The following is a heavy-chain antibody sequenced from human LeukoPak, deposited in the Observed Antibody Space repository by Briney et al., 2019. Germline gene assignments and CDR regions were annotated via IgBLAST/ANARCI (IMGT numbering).Heavy chain of an antibody. V-gene: IGHV3-7*03. CDR3: ARDMYYDILTGYYSRAFDI. Sequence: PGGSLRLSCAASGFTFSSYWMSWVRQAPGKGLEWVANIKQDGSEKYYVDSVKGRFTISRDNAKNSLYLQMNSLRAEDTAVYYCARDMYYDILTGYYSRAFDIWGQGTMVTVSS. CDR1: GFTFSSYW. D-gene: IGHD3-9*01. J-gene: IGHJ3*02. CDR2: IKQDGSEK.